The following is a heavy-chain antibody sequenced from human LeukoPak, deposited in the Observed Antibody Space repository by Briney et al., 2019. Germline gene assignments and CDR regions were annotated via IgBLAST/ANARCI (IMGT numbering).Heavy chain of an antibody. V-gene: IGHV3-30*04. CDR3: ARDPVSIALQINSDY. Sequence: GGSLRLSCVASGFALSSYAMHWVRQAPGKGLEWVTVISNDGINKYYADSVKGRFTISRDNSKNTLYLQMNSLRTEDTALYYCARDPVSIALQINSDYWGQGTLVTVSS. D-gene: IGHD1-1*01. CDR2: ISNDGINK. J-gene: IGHJ4*02. CDR1: GFALSSYA.